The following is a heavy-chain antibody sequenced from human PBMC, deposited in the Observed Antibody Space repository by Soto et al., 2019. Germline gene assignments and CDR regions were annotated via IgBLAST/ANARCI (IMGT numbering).Heavy chain of an antibody. V-gene: IGHV1-46*01. J-gene: IGHJ6*02. CDR1: GYTFTSYY. Sequence: ASVEVSCKXSGYTFTSYYMHWVRQAPGQGLEWMGIINPSGGSTSYAQKFQGRVTMTRDTSTSTVYMELSSLRAEDTAIYFCAKDRRGVMDVWGQGTTVTVSS. D-gene: IGHD3-10*01. CDR2: INPSGGST. CDR3: AKDRRGVMDV.